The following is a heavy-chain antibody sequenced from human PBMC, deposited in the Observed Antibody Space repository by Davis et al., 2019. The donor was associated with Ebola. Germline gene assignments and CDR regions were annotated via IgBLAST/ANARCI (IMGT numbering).Heavy chain of an antibody. Sequence: GESLKISCAASGFTFSTYWMSWVRQAPGKGLEWVGRSRNRANSYTTEYAASVKGRFTISRDDSKNSLYLQMNSLKTEDTAVYYCTRGPHCSGGSCYELFSYYMDVWGKGTTVTVSS. CDR1: GFTFSTYW. V-gene: IGHV3-72*01. CDR3: TRGPHCSGGSCYELFSYYMDV. D-gene: IGHD2-15*01. CDR2: SRNRANSYTT. J-gene: IGHJ6*03.